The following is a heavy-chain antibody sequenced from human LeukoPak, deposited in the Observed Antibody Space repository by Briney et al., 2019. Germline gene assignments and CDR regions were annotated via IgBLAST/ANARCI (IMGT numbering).Heavy chain of an antibody. Sequence: SETLSLTCTVSGGSISSYYWSWIRQPAGKGLEWIGRIYTSGSTNYNPSLKSRVTMSVDTSKNQFSLKLTSVTAADTAVYYCSRLYCTTSSCGRFDPWGQGTLVTVSS. CDR2: IYTSGST. CDR1: GGSISSYY. V-gene: IGHV4-4*07. D-gene: IGHD2-2*01. J-gene: IGHJ5*02. CDR3: SRLYCTTSSCGRFDP.